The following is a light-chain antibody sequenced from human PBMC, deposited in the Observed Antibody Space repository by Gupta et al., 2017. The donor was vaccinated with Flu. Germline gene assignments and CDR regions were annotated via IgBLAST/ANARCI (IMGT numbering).Light chain of an antibody. CDR1: SSNIGAGYD. J-gene: IGLJ2*01. Sequence: VLTQPPSVSGAPGQRVTISCTGSSSNIGAGYDVHWYQQLPGTAPKLPIYGNSNRPSGVPDRFSGSKSGTSASLAITGLQAEDEADYYCQSYDSSLSGVVFGGGTKLTVL. V-gene: IGLV1-40*01. CDR2: GNS. CDR3: QSYDSSLSGVV.